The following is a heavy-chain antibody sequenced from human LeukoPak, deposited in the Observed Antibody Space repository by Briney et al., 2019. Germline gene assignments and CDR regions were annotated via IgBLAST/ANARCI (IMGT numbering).Heavy chain of an antibody. CDR1: GGSISSGGYY. CDR3: ARDSIAGAGIDY. J-gene: IGHJ4*02. CDR2: IYYSGST. D-gene: IGHD6-19*01. V-gene: IGHV4-31*03. Sequence: SQTLSLTCTVSGGSISSGGYYWSWIRQHPGKGLEWIGYIYYSGSTYYNPSLKSRVTISVDTSKNQFSLKLSSVTAADTAVYYCARDSIAGAGIDYWGQGTLVTVSS.